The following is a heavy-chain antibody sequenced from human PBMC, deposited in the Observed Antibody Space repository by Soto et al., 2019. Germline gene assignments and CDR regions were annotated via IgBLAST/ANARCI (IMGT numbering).Heavy chain of an antibody. D-gene: IGHD3-22*01. V-gene: IGHV6-1*01. CDR1: GDSVSSNSAA. J-gene: IGHJ4*02. Sequence: SQTLSLTCAISGDSVSSNSAAWNWIRQSPSRGLEWLGRTYYRSKWYNDYAVSVKSRITINPDTSKNQFSLQLNSVTPEDTAVYYCARSGHYYDSSCHLPFDYCGQGTLVTVSS. CDR2: TYYRSKWYN. CDR3: ARSGHYYDSSCHLPFDY.